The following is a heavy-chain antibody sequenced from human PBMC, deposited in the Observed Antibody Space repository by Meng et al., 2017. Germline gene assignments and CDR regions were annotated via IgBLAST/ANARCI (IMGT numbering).Heavy chain of an antibody. D-gene: IGHD4-17*01. Sequence: QVQLKHGGDGLLNPSDTLSLTCAVYGGSFSGYDWSWIRQPPGKGLEWIGEINHSGSTNYNPSLKSRVTMSLDTSKNQFSLRLSSVTAADTAVYYCARSHSVTIVAFDYWGQGTLVTVSS. CDR3: ARSHSVTIVAFDY. J-gene: IGHJ4*02. CDR2: INHSGST. CDR1: GGSFSGYD. V-gene: IGHV4-34*01.